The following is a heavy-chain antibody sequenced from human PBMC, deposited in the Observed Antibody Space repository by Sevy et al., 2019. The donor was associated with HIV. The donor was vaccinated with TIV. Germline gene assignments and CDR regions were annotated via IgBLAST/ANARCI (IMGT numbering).Heavy chain of an antibody. Sequence: GGSLRLSCAASGFTFSSYGMHWVRQAPGKGLEWVAFIRYEGSNKYYADSVKGRFTISRDNSKNTLYLQMNSLTAEDTAVYYCAKNGPYYYGTGSTYYYYGMDVWGQGTTVTVSS. CDR3: AKNGPYYYGTGSTYYYYGMDV. V-gene: IGHV3-30*02. J-gene: IGHJ6*02. D-gene: IGHD3-10*01. CDR2: IRYEGSNK. CDR1: GFTFSSYG.